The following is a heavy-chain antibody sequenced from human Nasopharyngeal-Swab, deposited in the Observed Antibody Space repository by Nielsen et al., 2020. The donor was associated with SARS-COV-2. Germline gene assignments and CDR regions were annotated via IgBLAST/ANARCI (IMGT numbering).Heavy chain of an antibody. CDR2: ISAYNGNT. D-gene: IGHD5-18*01. V-gene: IGHV1-18*01. J-gene: IGHJ4*02. CDR1: GYTFTSYG. Sequence: ASVKVSCKASGYTFTSYGISCVRQAPGQGLEWMGWISAYNGNTNYAQKLQGRVTMTTDTSTSTAYMELRSLRSDDTAVYYCARDPPLLESGYSYGFPRFDYWGQGTLVTVSS. CDR3: ARDPPLLESGYSYGFPRFDY.